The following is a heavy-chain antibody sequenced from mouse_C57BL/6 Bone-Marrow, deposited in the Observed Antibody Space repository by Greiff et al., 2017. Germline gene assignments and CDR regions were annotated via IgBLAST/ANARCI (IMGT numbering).Heavy chain of an antibody. Sequence: QVQLQQPGAELVKPGASVKLSCKASGYTFTSYWMHWVKQRPGQGLEWIGMIHPNSGSTNYNEKFKSKATLTVDKSSSTPYMQLSSLTSEDAAIYYCYYYGSTWFAYWGQGTLVTVSA. J-gene: IGHJ3*01. D-gene: IGHD1-1*01. CDR2: IHPNSGST. CDR3: YYYGSTWFAY. V-gene: IGHV1-64*01. CDR1: GYTFTSYW.